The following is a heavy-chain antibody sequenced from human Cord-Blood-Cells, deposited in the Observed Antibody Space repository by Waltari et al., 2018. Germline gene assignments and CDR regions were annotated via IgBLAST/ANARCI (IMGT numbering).Heavy chain of an antibody. D-gene: IGHD2-2*01. CDR3: AREGIVVVPAAAHYYYYGMDV. V-gene: IGHV4-59*11. CDR1: GGSISSHY. J-gene: IGHJ6*02. CDR2: IYYSGST. Sequence: QVQLQESGPGLVKPSEPLSLTCTVSGGSISSHYWSWIRQPPGKGLEWIGYIYYSGSTNYNPSLKSRVTISVDTSKNQFSLKLSSVTAADTAVYYCAREGIVVVPAAAHYYYYGMDVWGQGTTVTVSS.